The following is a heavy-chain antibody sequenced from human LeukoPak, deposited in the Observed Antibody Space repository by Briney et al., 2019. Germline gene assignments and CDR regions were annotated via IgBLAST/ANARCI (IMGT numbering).Heavy chain of an antibody. J-gene: IGHJ4*02. CDR2: IYYSGST. V-gene: IGHV4-30-4*01. CDR3: ARGAPDYGGNSGAADY. Sequence: SETLSLTCTVSGGSISSGDYYWSWIRQPPRKGLEWIGYIYYSGSTYYNPSLKSRVTISVDTSKNQFSLKLSSVTAADTAVYYCARGAPDYGGNSGAADYWGQGTLVTVSS. D-gene: IGHD4-23*01. CDR1: GGSISSGDYY.